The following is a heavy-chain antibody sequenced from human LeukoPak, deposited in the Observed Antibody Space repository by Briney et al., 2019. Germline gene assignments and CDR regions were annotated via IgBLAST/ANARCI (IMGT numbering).Heavy chain of an antibody. V-gene: IGHV1-18*01. J-gene: IGHJ4*02. D-gene: IGHD3-22*01. CDR2: ISAYNGNT. Sequence: ASVKVSCKASGYTFTSYGISWVRQAPGQGLEWMGWISAYNGNTNYAQKLQGRVTMTTDTSTSTAYMELRSLRSDDTAVYYCARDPSRITMIVVAGGGDYWGQGTLATVSS. CDR1: GYTFTSYG. CDR3: ARDPSRITMIVVAGGGDY.